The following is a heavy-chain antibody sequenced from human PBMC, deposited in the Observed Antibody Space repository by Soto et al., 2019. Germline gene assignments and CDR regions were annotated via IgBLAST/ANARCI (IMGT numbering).Heavy chain of an antibody. CDR2: ISKSGPI. V-gene: IGHV3-48*01. Sequence: PGGSLRLSCAASGFRFSRYSMNWVRQAPGKGLEWVSYISKSGPIHYADSVKGRFTISRDNAKDSLYLQMDSLRAEDTAMYFCVRDPHALDYWGQGTLVTVSS. CDR1: GFRFSRYS. CDR3: VRDPHALDY. J-gene: IGHJ4*02. D-gene: IGHD2-2*01.